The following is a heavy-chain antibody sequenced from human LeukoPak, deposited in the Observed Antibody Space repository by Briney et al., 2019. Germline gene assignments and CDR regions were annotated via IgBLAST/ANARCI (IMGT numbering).Heavy chain of an antibody. CDR1: GGSFSGYY. J-gene: IGHJ6*03. V-gene: IGHV4-34*01. CDR3: ARVSSGYYYYYYMDV. D-gene: IGHD6-6*01. CDR2: NNHSGST. Sequence: PSETLSLTCAVYGGSFSGYYWSWIRQPPGKGLEWIGENNHSGSTNYNPSLKSRVTISVDTSKNQFSLKLSSVTAADTAVYYCARVSSGYYYYYYMDVWGKGTTVTVSS.